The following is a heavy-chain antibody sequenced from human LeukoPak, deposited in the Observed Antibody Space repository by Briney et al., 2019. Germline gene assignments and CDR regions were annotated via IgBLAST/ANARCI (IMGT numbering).Heavy chain of an antibody. D-gene: IGHD3-9*01. CDR3: AKDWDTYYDTDAFDI. V-gene: IGHV3-15*01. CDR2: IKSNTDGGAT. J-gene: IGHJ3*02. Sequence: PGGSLRLSCAASGFSFSNAWMDWVRQAPGKGLEWVGRIKSNTDGGATNLPAPVKDRFTISRDDSRDTLYLQMDSLIAEDTAVYYCAKDWDTYYDTDAFDIWGQGTMVTVSS. CDR1: GFSFSNAW.